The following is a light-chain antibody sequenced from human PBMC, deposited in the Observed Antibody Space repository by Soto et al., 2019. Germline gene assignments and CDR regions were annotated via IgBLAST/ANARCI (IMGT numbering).Light chain of an antibody. J-gene: IGKJ1*01. V-gene: IGKV3-15*01. CDR1: QSVSSN. CDR3: QRYNNWPPTWT. Sequence: EIVMTQSPATLSVSPGERATLSCRASQSVSSNLAWYQQKPGQAPRLLIYGASTRATGIPARFSGSGPGTEFTLTISSLQSEDFAVYYCQRYNNWPPTWTFGQGTKVEIK. CDR2: GAS.